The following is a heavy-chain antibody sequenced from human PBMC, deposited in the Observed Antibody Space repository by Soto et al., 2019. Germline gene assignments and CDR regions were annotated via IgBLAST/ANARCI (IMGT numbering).Heavy chain of an antibody. CDR2: LSDGGGST. Sequence: PGGSLRLSCAASGFTFSHYAMSWVRQAPGKGLEWVSGLSDGGGSTFYADSVKGRFTISRDNAKNTLYLQMSSLRAEDTAVYYCAKEGTTSPYKWFDPWGQGPLVTVS. V-gene: IGHV3-23*01. CDR3: AKEGTTSPYKWFDP. D-gene: IGHD2-2*01. CDR1: GFTFSHYA. J-gene: IGHJ5*02.